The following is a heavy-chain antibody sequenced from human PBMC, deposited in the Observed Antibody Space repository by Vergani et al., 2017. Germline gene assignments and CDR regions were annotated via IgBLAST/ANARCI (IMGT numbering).Heavy chain of an antibody. Sequence: QLMQSGGGLVQRGGSLRLSCVASGFNFRKNTMNWVRQSTGKGLEWVSIISDNGGTTYYADSVKGRFTISRDNANNSLYLQMNSLKAEDTAVYYCARQSRDVFCTNGVCPLGYWGQGALVTVSS. CDR2: ISDNGGTT. CDR3: ARQSRDVFCTNGVCPLGY. V-gene: IGHV3-48*04. J-gene: IGHJ4*02. D-gene: IGHD2-8*01. CDR1: GFNFRKNT.